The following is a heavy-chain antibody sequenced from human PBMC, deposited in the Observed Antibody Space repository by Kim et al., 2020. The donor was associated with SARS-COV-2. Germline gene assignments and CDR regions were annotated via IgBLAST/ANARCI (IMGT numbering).Heavy chain of an antibody. CDR3: PTTVLLWFGELEFDY. CDR2: IKSKTDGGTT. CDR1: GFTFSNAW. D-gene: IGHD3-10*01. J-gene: IGHJ4*02. Sequence: GGSLRLSCAASGFTFSNAWMSWVRQAPGKGLEWVGRIKSKTDGGTTDYAAPVKGRFTISRDDSKNTLYLQMNRLKTEDTAVYYFPTTVLLWFGELEFDYLGQGTLVTVSS. V-gene: IGHV3-15*01.